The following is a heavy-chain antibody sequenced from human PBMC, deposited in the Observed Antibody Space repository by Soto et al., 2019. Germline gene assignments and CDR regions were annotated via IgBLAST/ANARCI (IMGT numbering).Heavy chain of an antibody. CDR1: GFTFSSYA. V-gene: IGHV3-23*01. D-gene: IGHD3-22*01. Sequence: GGSLRLSCAASGFTFSSYAMSWVRQAPGKGLEWVSAISGSGGSTYYADSVKGRFTISRDNSKNTLYLQMNSLRAEDTAVYYCAKDHYDSSGYYWRFDYWGQGTLVTVSS. CDR3: AKDHYDSSGYYWRFDY. CDR2: ISGSGGST. J-gene: IGHJ4*02.